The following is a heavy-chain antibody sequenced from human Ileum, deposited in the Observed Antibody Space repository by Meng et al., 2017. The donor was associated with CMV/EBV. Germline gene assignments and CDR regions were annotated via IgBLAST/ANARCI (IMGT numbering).Heavy chain of an antibody. Sequence: SVKVSCKASGGTFRSQTISWVRQAPGQGLEWMGRIIPLIGIVNYAQQFQGRVTITADKSSTEAYMELSSLRYDDTAVYYCTRGGAPRDWFDPWGHGNLVNVAS. D-gene: IGHD3-10*01. CDR2: IIPLIGIV. CDR1: GGTFRSQT. CDR3: TRGGAPRDWFDP. V-gene: IGHV1-69*02. J-gene: IGHJ5*02.